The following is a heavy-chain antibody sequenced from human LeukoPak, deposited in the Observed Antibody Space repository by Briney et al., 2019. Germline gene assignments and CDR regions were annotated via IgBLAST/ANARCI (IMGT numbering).Heavy chain of an antibody. CDR3: AKLTYGGNSGGSY. V-gene: IGHV3-23*01. CDR1: GFTFSSYA. CDR2: ISGSGGST. D-gene: IGHD4-23*01. J-gene: IGHJ4*02. Sequence: GGSLRLSCAASGFTFSSYAMSWVRQAPGKGLDWVSAISGSGGSTYYADSVKGRFTISRDNSKNTLYLQMNSLRVEGTAVYYCAKLTYGGNSGGSYWGQGTLVTVSS.